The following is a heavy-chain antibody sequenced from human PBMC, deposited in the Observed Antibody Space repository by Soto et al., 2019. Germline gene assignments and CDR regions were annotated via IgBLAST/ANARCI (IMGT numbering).Heavy chain of an antibody. J-gene: IGHJ4*02. V-gene: IGHV3-7*03. CDR3: ARYSGSVAASP. CDR2: IKEDGSAK. D-gene: IGHD1-26*01. CDR1: GFTFSDYG. Sequence: DVQLVESGGGLVQPGGSLRLSCAASGFTFSDYGMSWVRQAPGKGLEWVANIKEDGSAKHYVDSVMGRFTISRENAKNSVYGQMNSLRGEHTALYECARYSGSVAASPWGQGTPVTVSS.